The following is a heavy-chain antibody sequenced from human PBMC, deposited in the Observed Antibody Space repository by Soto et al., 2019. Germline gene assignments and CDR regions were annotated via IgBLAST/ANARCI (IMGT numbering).Heavy chain of an antibody. CDR3: ARRPGSGSWFDP. CDR1: GGSISSSSYY. V-gene: IGHV4-39*01. D-gene: IGHD3-10*01. J-gene: IGHJ5*02. Sequence: SETLSLTCTVSGGSISSSSYYWGWIRQPPGKGLEWIGSIYYSGSTYYNPSLKSRVTISVDTSKNQFSLKLSSVTAADTAVYYCARRPGSGSWFDPWGQGTLVTVSS. CDR2: IYYSGST.